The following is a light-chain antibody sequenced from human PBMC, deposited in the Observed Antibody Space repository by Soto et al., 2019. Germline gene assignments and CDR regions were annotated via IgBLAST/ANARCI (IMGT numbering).Light chain of an antibody. V-gene: IGKV3-20*01. CDR2: GAS. Sequence: ESVVTEPPRTLSLSTGERATLSCRASQSVSNNYLAWYQQKPGQAPRLLIYGASSRATGIPDRFSGSGSGTDFTLTISRLEPEDFAVYYCQPYNNWPLTFGGGTKVDIK. CDR3: QPYNNWPLT. CDR1: QSVSNNY. J-gene: IGKJ4*01.